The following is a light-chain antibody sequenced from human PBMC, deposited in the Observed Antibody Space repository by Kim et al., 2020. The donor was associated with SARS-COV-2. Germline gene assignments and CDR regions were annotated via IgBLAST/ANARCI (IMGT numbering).Light chain of an antibody. CDR2: AVS. Sequence: GQSITISCTGTSSDIGVYNYVSWFRQHPGEAPKLMIYAVSNRPSGVSNRFSGSKSGSTASLTISGLQAEDEADYYCSSYTSSSTWVFGGGTQLTVL. CDR3: SSYTSSSTWV. V-gene: IGLV2-14*03. J-gene: IGLJ3*02. CDR1: SSDIGVYNY.